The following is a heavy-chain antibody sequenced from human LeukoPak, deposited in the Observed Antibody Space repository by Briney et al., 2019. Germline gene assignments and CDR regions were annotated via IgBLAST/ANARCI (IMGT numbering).Heavy chain of an antibody. Sequence: SETLSLTCNVSGGSISGYHWSWIRQPPGKGLEWLGYIYYSGSSNYNPSLKSRVTISVDTSKNQFSLKLSSVTAADTAVYYCAEHGSSWAHFQHWGQGTLVTVSS. CDR2: IYYSGSS. J-gene: IGHJ1*01. CDR1: GGSISGYH. D-gene: IGHD6-13*01. CDR3: AEHGSSWAHFQH. V-gene: IGHV4-59*01.